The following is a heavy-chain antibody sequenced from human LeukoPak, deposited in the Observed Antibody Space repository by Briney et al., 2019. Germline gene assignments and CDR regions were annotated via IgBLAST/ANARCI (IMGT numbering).Heavy chain of an antibody. CDR2: IYYSGST. J-gene: IGHJ5*02. V-gene: IGHV4-31*03. CDR3: ARCDANWFDP. D-gene: IGHD2-21*02. Sequence: SQTLSLTCTVSGGSISSGGYYWSWIRQHPGKGLEWIGYIYYSGSTYYNPSLKSRVTISADTSKNQFSLKLSSVTAADTAVYYCARCDANWFDPWGQGTLVTVSS. CDR1: GGSISSGGYY.